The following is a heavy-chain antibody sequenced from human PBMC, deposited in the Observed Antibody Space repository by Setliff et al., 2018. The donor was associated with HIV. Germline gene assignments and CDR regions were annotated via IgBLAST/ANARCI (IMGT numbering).Heavy chain of an antibody. V-gene: IGHV5-51*01. D-gene: IGHD2-15*01. CDR3: ARLGGICSGGSCTALAYTMDV. Sequence: GESLKISCKGSGYSFSSYWIGWVRQMPGKGLEWMGIIYPSDSDTRYSPSFQGQVTISADKSISTAYLQCSSLKASDTAMYYCARLGGICSGGSCTALAYTMDVWGQGTTVTV. CDR1: GYSFSSYW. CDR2: IYPSDSDT. J-gene: IGHJ6*02.